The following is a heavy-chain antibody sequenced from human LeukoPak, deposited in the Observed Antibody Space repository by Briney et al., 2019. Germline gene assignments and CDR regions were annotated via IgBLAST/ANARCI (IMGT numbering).Heavy chain of an antibody. CDR2: INPNSGGT. Sequence: ASVKVSCKASGYTFTGYYMHWVRQAPGQGLEWMGWINPNSGGTNYAQKFQGRVTMTRDTSISTAYMELSRLRSDDTAVYYCAREVYDSSVYPLNWFDPWGQGTLVTVSS. D-gene: IGHD3-22*01. CDR3: AREVYDSSVYPLNWFDP. CDR1: GYTFTGYY. J-gene: IGHJ5*02. V-gene: IGHV1-2*02.